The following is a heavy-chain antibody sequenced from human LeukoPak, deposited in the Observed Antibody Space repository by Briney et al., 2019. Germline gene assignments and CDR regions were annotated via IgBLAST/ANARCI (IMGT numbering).Heavy chain of an antibody. CDR2: IWYDGSNK. CDR3: AREYGDYEGLDY. Sequence: GGSLRLSCAASGFTFSSYGMHWVRQAPGKGLEWVAVIWYDGSNKYYADSVKGRFTISRDNSKNTLYLQMNSLRAEDTAVYYCAREYGDYEGLDYWGQGTLVTVSS. V-gene: IGHV3-33*01. J-gene: IGHJ4*02. CDR1: GFTFSSYG. D-gene: IGHD4-17*01.